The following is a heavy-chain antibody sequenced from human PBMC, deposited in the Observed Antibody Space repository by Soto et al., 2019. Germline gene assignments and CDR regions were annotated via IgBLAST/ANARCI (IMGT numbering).Heavy chain of an antibody. CDR1: GGSISSYD. CDR2: IYYSGST. V-gene: IGHV4-59*01. D-gene: IGHD3-10*01. CDR3: ARGGGSGSYFDLYYYYGMDV. Sequence: PSETLSLTCTVSGGSISSYDLILIRPHPGKGLEWIGYIYYSGSTNYNPSLKSRVTISVDTSKNQFSLKLSSVTAADTAVYYCARGGGSGSYFDLYYYYGMDVWGQGTTVTVS. J-gene: IGHJ6*02.